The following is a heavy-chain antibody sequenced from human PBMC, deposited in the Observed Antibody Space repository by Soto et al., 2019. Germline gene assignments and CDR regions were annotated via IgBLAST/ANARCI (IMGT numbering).Heavy chain of an antibody. Sequence: PGESLKISCKGSGNSFTGYWINWVRQMPGKGLEWMGRIDPSDSYINYSPSFQGHVTISADTALSTTYLQWDTLKPSDTAIYFCASDSHCDGGNCPMGGFDMWGQGTMVTVSS. J-gene: IGHJ3*02. CDR3: ASDSHCDGGNCPMGGFDM. D-gene: IGHD2-15*01. V-gene: IGHV5-10-1*01. CDR1: GNSFTGYW. CDR2: IDPSDSYI.